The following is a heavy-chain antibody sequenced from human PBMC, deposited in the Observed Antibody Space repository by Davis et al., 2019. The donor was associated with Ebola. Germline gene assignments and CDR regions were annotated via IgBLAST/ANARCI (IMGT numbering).Heavy chain of an antibody. CDR3: ARNSTTSGWFDP. Sequence: PGGSLRLSCAVYGGSFSDYYWSWIRQPPGKGLEWIGEMNRRGRAYYNPSLKSRLTMSIDTSNNQFYLDLTSVTAADTAVYYCARNSTTSGWFDPWGQGTLVTVSS. CDR1: GGSFSDYY. J-gene: IGHJ5*02. V-gene: IGHV4-34*10. CDR2: MNRRGRA. D-gene: IGHD2/OR15-2a*01.